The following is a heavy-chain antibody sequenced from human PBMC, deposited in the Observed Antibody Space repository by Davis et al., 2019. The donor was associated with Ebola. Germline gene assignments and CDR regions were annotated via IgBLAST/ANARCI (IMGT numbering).Heavy chain of an antibody. CDR1: GGSFSGYC. CDR3: ARGHSYGSMVYGMDV. D-gene: IGHD5-18*01. CDR2: VNHSGIT. Sequence: SQTLSLTCAVSGGSFSGYCWSWIRQTPGKGLEWIGEVNHSGITNYNPSLRSRVAISVDTSKSQFSLKVSSVTAADTAVYYCARGHSYGSMVYGMDVWGQGTTVTVSS. V-gene: IGHV4-34*01. J-gene: IGHJ6*02.